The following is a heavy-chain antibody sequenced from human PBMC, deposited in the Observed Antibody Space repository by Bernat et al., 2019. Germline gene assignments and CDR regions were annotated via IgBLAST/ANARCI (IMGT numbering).Heavy chain of an antibody. Sequence: QVQLVESGGGVVQPGRSLRLSCAASGFTFSSYAMHWVRQAPGKGLEWVAVISYDGSNKYYADSVKGRFTISRDNSKNTLYLQMNSLRAEDTAVYYCARDWFSRALRLPSSDYWGQGTLVTVSS. CDR2: ISYDGSNK. V-gene: IGHV3-30-3*01. CDR3: ARDWFSRALRLPSSDY. J-gene: IGHJ4*02. D-gene: IGHD5-12*01. CDR1: GFTFSSYA.